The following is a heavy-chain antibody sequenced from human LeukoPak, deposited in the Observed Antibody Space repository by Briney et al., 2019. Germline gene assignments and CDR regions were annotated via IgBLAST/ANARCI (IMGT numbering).Heavy chain of an antibody. CDR1: GYTFTSYA. J-gene: IGHJ4*02. D-gene: IGHD5-24*01. CDR3: ARDVDGYNHQAYDY. CDR2: INTNTGNP. V-gene: IGHV7-4-1*02. Sequence: ASVKVSCKASGYTFTSYAMNWVRQAPGQGLEWMGWINTNTGNPTYAQGFTGRFVFSLDTSVSTAYLQISSLKAEDTAVYYCARDVDGYNHQAYDYWGQGTLVTVSS.